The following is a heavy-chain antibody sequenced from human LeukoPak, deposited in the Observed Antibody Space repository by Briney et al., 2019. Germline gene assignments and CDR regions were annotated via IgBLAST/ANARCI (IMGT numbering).Heavy chain of an antibody. Sequence: PSETLSLTCTVSGGSISSYYWSWIRQPPGKGLEWIGYFSYSGTTNYNPALKSRVTISVDTSKNQFSLKLSSVTAADTAVYYCARGGSSGYSPFDYWGQGTLVTVSS. J-gene: IGHJ4*02. CDR2: FSYSGTT. V-gene: IGHV4-59*01. D-gene: IGHD3-22*01. CDR1: GGSISSYY. CDR3: ARGGSSGYSPFDY.